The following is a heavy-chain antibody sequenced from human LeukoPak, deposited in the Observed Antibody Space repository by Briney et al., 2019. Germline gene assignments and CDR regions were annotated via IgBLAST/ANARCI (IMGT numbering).Heavy chain of an antibody. J-gene: IGHJ6*02. D-gene: IGHD3-9*01. Sequence: SETLSLTCTVSGGSISSYYWSWIRQPPGKGLEWIGYIYYSGSTNYNPSLKSRVTISVDTSKNQFSLKLSSVTAADTAVYYCARGVLRYFDWFPSYGMDVWGQGTTVTVSS. CDR2: IYYSGST. CDR3: ARGVLRYFDWFPSYGMDV. CDR1: GGSISSYY. V-gene: IGHV4-59*01.